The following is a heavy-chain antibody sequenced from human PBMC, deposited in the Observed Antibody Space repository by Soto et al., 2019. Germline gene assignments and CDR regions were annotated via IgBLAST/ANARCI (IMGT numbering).Heavy chain of an antibody. J-gene: IGHJ4*02. V-gene: IGHV3-48*01. CDR3: ARGAYYYDSSGSSY. CDR2: ISSSSSTI. D-gene: IGHD3-22*01. CDR1: GFTFSNAW. Sequence: GGSLRLSCAASGFTFSNAWMSWVRQAPGKGLEWVSYISSSSSTIYYADSVKGRFTISRDNAKNSLYLQMNSLRAEDTAVYYCARGAYYYDSSGSSYWGQGTLVTVS.